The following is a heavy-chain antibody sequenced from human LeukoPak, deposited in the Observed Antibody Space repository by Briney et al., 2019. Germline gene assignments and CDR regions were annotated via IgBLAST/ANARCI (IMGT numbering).Heavy chain of an antibody. J-gene: IGHJ4*02. CDR3: ARDYGGSSPFDY. V-gene: IGHV3-21*01. D-gene: IGHD4-23*01. CDR1: GFTFSSYS. CDR2: ISSSSSYI. Sequence: GGSLRLSCAASGFTFSSYSMNWVRQAPGKGLEWVSSISSSSSYIYYADSVKGRFTISRDNAKNSLHLQMNSLRAEDTAVYYCARDYGGSSPFDYWGQGTLVTVSS.